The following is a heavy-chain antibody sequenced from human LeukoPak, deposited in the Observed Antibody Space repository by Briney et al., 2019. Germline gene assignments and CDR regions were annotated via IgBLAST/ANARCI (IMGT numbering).Heavy chain of an antibody. CDR2: ISSSSSYT. Sequence: GGSLRLSCAASGFXFSDYYMSWIRRAPGKGLEWVSYISSSSSYTNYADSVKGRFTISRDNAKNSLYLQMNSLRAEDTAVYYCARAYSSGWYGDYWGQGTLVTVSS. D-gene: IGHD6-19*01. CDR3: ARAYSSGWYGDY. CDR1: GFXFSDYY. V-gene: IGHV3-11*06. J-gene: IGHJ4*02.